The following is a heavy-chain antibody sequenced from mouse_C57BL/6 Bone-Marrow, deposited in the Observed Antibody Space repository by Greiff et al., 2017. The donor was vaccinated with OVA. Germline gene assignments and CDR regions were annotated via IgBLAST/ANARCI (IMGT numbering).Heavy chain of an antibody. CDR2: INPNNGGT. Sequence: VQLQQSGPELVKPGASVKMSCKASGYTFTDYNMHWVKQSHGKSLEWIGYINPNNGGTSYNQKFKGKATLTVNKSSSTAYMGLRSLTSEDSAVYYCARRDGYDYTWFAYWGQGTLVTVSA. D-gene: IGHD2-4*01. CDR3: ARRDGYDYTWFAY. J-gene: IGHJ3*01. V-gene: IGHV1-22*01. CDR1: GYTFTDYN.